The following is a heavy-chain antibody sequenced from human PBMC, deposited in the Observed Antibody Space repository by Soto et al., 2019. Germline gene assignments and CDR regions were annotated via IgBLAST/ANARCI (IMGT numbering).Heavy chain of an antibody. D-gene: IGHD3-22*01. CDR3: AKPFQRSGYYYDFWYFDV. Sequence: QVQLVESGGGVVQPGRSLRLSCAASGLTFSSYGMHWVRQAPGKGLEWVAVISHDGSTKYYADSVRGRFTISRDNSNNKPYLQMDSLRPEDTALYYCAKPFQRSGYYYDFWYFDVWGRGTLVTVSS. J-gene: IGHJ2*01. CDR1: GLTFSSYG. CDR2: ISHDGSTK. V-gene: IGHV3-30*18.